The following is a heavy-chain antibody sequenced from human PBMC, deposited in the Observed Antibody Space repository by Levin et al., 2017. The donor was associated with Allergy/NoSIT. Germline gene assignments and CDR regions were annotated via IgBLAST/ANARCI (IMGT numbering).Heavy chain of an antibody. V-gene: IGHV3-23*01. CDR1: GFTFHNFA. CDR3: AKLGTASPRYYYYLDV. J-gene: IGHJ6*03. D-gene: IGHD5-18*01. Sequence: LSLPCAASGFTFHNFAMNWVRQAPGKGLEWVSGLSGSGGSTYYADSVKGRVTISRDNSKNTLYLQMNSLRAEDTAVYYCAKLGTASPRYYYYLDVWGKGTTVTVSS. CDR2: LSGSGGST.